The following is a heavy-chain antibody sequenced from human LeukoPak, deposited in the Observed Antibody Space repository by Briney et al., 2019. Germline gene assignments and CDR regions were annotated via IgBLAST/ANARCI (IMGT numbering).Heavy chain of an antibody. J-gene: IGHJ4*02. V-gene: IGHV5-10-1*01. Sequence: GESLSISCKGAGYSFTSYWISWVRQMPGKGLEWMGRIDPSGSYNNYSPSFQGHVTISADKSISTAYLQWSSLKASDTDMYYCARSHGGIQLHDYWGQGTLVTVSS. CDR1: GYSFTSYW. CDR3: ARSHGGIQLHDY. CDR2: IDPSGSYN. D-gene: IGHD5-18*01.